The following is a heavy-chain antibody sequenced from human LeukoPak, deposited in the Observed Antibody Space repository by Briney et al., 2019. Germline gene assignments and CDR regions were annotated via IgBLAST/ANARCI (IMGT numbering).Heavy chain of an antibody. J-gene: IGHJ4*02. D-gene: IGHD4-17*01. V-gene: IGHV4-4*02. CDR1: GGSISSSTW. Sequence: PSETLSLTCAVSGGSISSSTWWTWVRQPPGKGLEWIGEINHSGSTNYNPSLKSRVTISVDTSKNQFSLKLSSVTAADTAVYYCARSRRYGGYDYWGQGTLVTVSS. CDR3: ARSRRYGGYDY. CDR2: INHSGST.